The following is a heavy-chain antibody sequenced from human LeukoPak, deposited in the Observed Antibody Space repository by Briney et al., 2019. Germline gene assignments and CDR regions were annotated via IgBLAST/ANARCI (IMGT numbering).Heavy chain of an antibody. V-gene: IGHV3-7*01. CDR1: GFIFSTYW. CDR2: IKYDGNEK. CDR3: VRESFSRGDFN. Sequence: PGGSLRLSCAASGFIFSTYWMTWVRQAPGKGLEWVATIKYDGNEKYYVDSVRGRFTISRDNAKNSLYLQMNSLTAEDAAVFYCVRESFSRGDFNWGQGTLVSVSS. D-gene: IGHD7-27*01. J-gene: IGHJ4*02.